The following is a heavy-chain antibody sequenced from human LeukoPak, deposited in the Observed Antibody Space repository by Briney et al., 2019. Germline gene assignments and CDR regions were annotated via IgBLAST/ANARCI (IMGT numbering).Heavy chain of an antibody. Sequence: PSETLSLTCTVSGGSISSYYWSWIRQPPGKGLEWIGYIYYSGSTNYNPSLKSRVTISVDTSKNQFSLKLSSVTAADTAVYYCARRRYDSSGYDAFDTWGQGTMVTVSS. V-gene: IGHV4-59*08. CDR1: GGSISSYY. CDR3: ARRRYDSSGYDAFDT. CDR2: IYYSGST. D-gene: IGHD3-22*01. J-gene: IGHJ3*02.